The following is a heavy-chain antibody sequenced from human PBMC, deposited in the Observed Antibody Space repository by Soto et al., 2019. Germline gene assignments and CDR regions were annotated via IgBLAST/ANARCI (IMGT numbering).Heavy chain of an antibody. CDR3: TKVGGLYDFWSGPLHFDL. D-gene: IGHD3-3*01. J-gene: IGHJ4*02. CDR2: ISWNSDSI. V-gene: IGHV3-9*01. CDR1: GLIFIVLA. Sequence: DAQLVESGGGFVQPARSRRPSWPGSGLIFIVLALHWVRQVPGKGLDWVSGISWNSDSIGYANSVKGRFPISRDNPKNSLYLQMNSLRVEYTALYYCTKVGGLYDFWSGPLHFDLWGQGTLVTVSS.